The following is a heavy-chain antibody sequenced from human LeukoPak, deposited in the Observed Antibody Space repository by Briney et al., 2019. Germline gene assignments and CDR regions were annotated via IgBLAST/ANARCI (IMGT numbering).Heavy chain of an antibody. D-gene: IGHD2-2*02. CDR1: GGSISSYY. J-gene: IGHJ4*02. CDR3: ARAKGYCSSTSCYTFDY. V-gene: IGHV4-59*01. CDR2: IYYSRST. Sequence: PSETLSLTCTVSGGSISSYYWSWIRQPPGKGLEWIGYIYYSRSTNYNPSLKSRVTISVDTSKNQFSLKLSSVTAADTAVYYCARAKGYCSSTSCYTFDYWGQGTLVTVSS.